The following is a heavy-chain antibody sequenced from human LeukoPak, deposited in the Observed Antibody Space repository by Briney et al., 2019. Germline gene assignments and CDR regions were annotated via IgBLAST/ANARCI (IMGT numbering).Heavy chain of an antibody. V-gene: IGHV3-48*01. CDR2: INGGGSPI. D-gene: IGHD3-9*01. CDR3: VRESYSYEILTGYQRGTWFDP. J-gene: IGHJ5*02. CDR1: GFIFTRDS. Sequence: GGSLRLSCAASGFIFTRDSMNWVRQAPGKGLEWVAYINGGGSPIYYADSVRGRFTISRDNADNSLYLHMNSLRAEDTAVYYCVRESYSYEILTGYQRGTWFDPWGQGTLVSVSS.